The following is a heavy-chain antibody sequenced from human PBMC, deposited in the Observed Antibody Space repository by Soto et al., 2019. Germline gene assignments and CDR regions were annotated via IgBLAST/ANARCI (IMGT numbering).Heavy chain of an antibody. J-gene: IGHJ6*02. Sequence: ASVTVSCKASGYSFTDYHIHWVRQAPGQGLEWLGRINPKSGGTSTAQKFQGWVTMTTDTSISTASMELTRLTSDDTAIYYCARGDSTDCSNGVCSFFYNHDMDVWGQ. V-gene: IGHV1-2*04. CDR1: GYSFTDYH. CDR3: ARGDSTDCSNGVCSFFYNHDMDV. D-gene: IGHD2-8*01. CDR2: INPKSGGT.